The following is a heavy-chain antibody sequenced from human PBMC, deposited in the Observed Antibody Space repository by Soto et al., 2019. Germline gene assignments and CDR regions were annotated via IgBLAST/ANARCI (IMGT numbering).Heavy chain of an antibody. Sequence: PGESLKISCHAFEYSFRIYWISWVRQKPGAGLEWMGRVDPNDSFATYSPSFEGHVSISVDKSTNIVYLQWRSLRASDTATYYCARHQSGSGNSNFDFWGQGTPVTSPQ. CDR2: VDPNDSFA. CDR1: EYSFRIYW. J-gene: IGHJ4*02. D-gene: IGHD3-10*01. V-gene: IGHV5-10-1*01. CDR3: ARHQSGSGNSNFDF.